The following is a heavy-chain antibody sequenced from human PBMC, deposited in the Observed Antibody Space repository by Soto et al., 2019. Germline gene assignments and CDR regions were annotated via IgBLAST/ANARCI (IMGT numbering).Heavy chain of an antibody. D-gene: IGHD3-10*01. J-gene: IGHJ6*02. CDR1: GFTFANYA. V-gene: IGHV3-23*01. CDR3: ARFEGGASGTYGVDV. Sequence: VQLLESGGGLVQPGGSLGLYSAGSGFTFANYAMSWVRQAPGKGLEWVSVLSNSGGNTYYADSVTGQFTISRDNFKNPLYLQLDSLRAADTAIYYCARFEGGASGTYGVDVWGQGTTVTVSS. CDR2: LSNSGGNT.